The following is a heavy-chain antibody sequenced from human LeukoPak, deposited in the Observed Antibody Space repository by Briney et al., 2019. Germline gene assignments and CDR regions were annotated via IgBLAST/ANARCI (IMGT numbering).Heavy chain of an antibody. CDR2: ISWNSGSI. CDR1: GFTFDDYA. Sequence: GGSLRLSCAASGFTFDDYAMDWVRQAPGKGLEWVSGISWNSGSIGYADSVKGRFTISRDNAKNSLYLQMNSLRAEDTALYYCAKGPGYSNGIDYFDYWGQGTLVTVSS. CDR3: AKGPGYSNGIDYFDY. J-gene: IGHJ4*02. D-gene: IGHD5-18*01. V-gene: IGHV3-9*01.